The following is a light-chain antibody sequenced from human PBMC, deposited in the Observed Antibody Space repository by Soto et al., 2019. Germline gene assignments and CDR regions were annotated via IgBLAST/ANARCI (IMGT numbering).Light chain of an antibody. CDR2: LNSDGSH. V-gene: IGLV4-69*01. Sequence: QSVLTQSPSASASLGASVKLTCTLSSGHSSYAIAWHQQQPEKGPRYLMKLNSDGSHSKGDGIPDRFSGSSSGTERYITISSLQSEDEADYYCQTWSTGIRVFGGGTKLTVL. J-gene: IGLJ3*02. CDR3: QTWSTGIRV. CDR1: SGHSSYA.